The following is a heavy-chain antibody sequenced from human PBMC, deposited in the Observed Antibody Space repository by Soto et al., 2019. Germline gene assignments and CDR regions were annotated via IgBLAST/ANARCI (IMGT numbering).Heavy chain of an antibody. CDR3: ARLYSSSWLAPEGWFDP. V-gene: IGHV4-39*01. Sequence: QLQLQESGPGLVKPSETLSLTCTVSGGSISSSSYYWGWIRQPPGKGLEWIGSIYYSGSTYYNPSLKSRVPISVDTSKNQFSLKLSSVTAADTAVYYCARLYSSSWLAPEGWFDPWGQGTLVTVSS. J-gene: IGHJ5*02. D-gene: IGHD6-13*01. CDR2: IYYSGST. CDR1: GGSISSSSYY.